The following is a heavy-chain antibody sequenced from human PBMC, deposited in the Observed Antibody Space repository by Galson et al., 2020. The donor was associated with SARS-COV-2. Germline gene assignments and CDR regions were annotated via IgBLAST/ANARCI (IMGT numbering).Heavy chain of an antibody. CDR1: GFTFSSYS. Sequence: GGSLRLSCAASGFTFSSYSMNWVRQAPGKGLEWVSSISSSSSYIYYADSVKGRFTISRDNAKNSLYLQMNSLRAEDTAVYYCARGGVTDYYYYYYGMDVWGQGTTVTVSS. CDR2: ISSSSSYI. CDR3: ARGGVTDYYYYYYGMDV. J-gene: IGHJ6*02. D-gene: IGHD5-12*01. V-gene: IGHV3-21*01.